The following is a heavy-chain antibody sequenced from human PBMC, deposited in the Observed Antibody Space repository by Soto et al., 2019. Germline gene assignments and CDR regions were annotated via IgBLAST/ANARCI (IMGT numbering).Heavy chain of an antibody. V-gene: IGHV4-4*07. Sequence: SETLSLTCTVSGGSISSYDWSWIRQPAGKGLEWIGRIYTSGSTNYNPSLKSRVTMSVDTSKNQFSLKLSSATAADTAVYYCARDDPEGYVWGSYRYFPTWGQGTLVHVSS. D-gene: IGHD3-16*02. J-gene: IGHJ4*02. CDR1: GGSISSYD. CDR3: ARDDPEGYVWGSYRYFPT. CDR2: IYTSGST.